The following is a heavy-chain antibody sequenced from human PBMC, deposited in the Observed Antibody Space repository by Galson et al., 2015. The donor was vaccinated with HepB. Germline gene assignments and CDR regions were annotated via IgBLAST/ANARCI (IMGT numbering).Heavy chain of an antibody. CDR1: GYTFTGYY. Sequence: SVKVSCKASGYTFTGYYMHWVRQAPGQGLEWMGWINPNSGGTNYAQKFQGRVTMTRDTSISTAYMELSRLRSDDTAVYYCARSLEFSYSYGSRGWFDPWGQGTLVTVSS. CDR3: ARSLEFSYSYGSRGWFDP. V-gene: IGHV1-2*02. J-gene: IGHJ5*02. D-gene: IGHD5-18*01. CDR2: INPNSGGT.